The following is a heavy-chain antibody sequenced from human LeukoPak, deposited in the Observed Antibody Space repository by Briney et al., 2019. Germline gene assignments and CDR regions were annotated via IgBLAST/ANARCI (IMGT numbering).Heavy chain of an antibody. CDR3: AIDPPQGTGDS. D-gene: IGHD3-10*01. Sequence: PGGSLRLSCAASGFTFSSYAMHWVRQAPGKGLEWVAVISYDGSNKYYADSVKGRFTISRDNAKNSLYLQMNSLRAEDTAVYYCAIDPPQGTGDSWGQGTLVIVSS. CDR1: GFTFSSYA. V-gene: IGHV3-30-3*01. CDR2: ISYDGSNK. J-gene: IGHJ4*02.